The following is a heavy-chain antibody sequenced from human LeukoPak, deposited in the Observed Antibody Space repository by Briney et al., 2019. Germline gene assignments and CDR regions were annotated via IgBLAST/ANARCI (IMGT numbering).Heavy chain of an antibody. D-gene: IGHD6-13*01. CDR3: ASLESIAAAGRFDY. Sequence: GGSLRLPCAASGFTFRNYAMSWVRQAPGGGLEWVSVIGVSGGTTYYADSVKGRFTISRDNSKDTLYLQMNSLRAEDTAVYYCASLESIAAAGRFDYWGQGTLVTVSS. CDR2: IGVSGGTT. J-gene: IGHJ4*02. V-gene: IGHV3-23*01. CDR1: GFTFRNYA.